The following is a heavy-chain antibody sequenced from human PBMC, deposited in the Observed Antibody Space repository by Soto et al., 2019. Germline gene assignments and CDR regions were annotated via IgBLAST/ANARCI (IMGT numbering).Heavy chain of an antibody. CDR2: INHSGST. Sequence: SETLSLTCAVYGGSFSGYYWSWIRQPPGKGLEWIGEINHSGSTNYNPSLKSRVTISVDTSKNQFSLKLSSVTAADTAVYYCARFCGAAAGTLDYWGQGTLVTVSS. D-gene: IGHD6-13*01. V-gene: IGHV4-34*01. CDR3: ARFCGAAAGTLDY. J-gene: IGHJ4*02. CDR1: GGSFSGYY.